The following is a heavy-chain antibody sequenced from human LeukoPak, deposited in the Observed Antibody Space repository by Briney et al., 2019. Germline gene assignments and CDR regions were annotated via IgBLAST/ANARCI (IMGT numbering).Heavy chain of an antibody. J-gene: IGHJ4*02. CDR3: ARAIYGDYDGQRLDY. V-gene: IGHV4-59*08. D-gene: IGHD4-17*01. CDR1: GGSISHYY. Sequence: KSSETLSLTCNVSGGSISHYYWSWIRQHPGKGLEWIGRLSYSGSTNYNPSLKSRVSISRDTSKNEFSLTLSSVTAADTAIYYCARAIYGDYDGQRLDYWGPGTLVTVSS. CDR2: LSYSGST.